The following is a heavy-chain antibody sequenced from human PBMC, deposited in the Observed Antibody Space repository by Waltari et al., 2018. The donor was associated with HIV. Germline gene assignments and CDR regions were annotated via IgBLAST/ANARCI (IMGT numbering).Heavy chain of an antibody. Sequence: EVQLMQSGAEVKKPGESLRIYCTGFGYRFTGLWISRVRQMPGKGLEGMGRIEPRYSYINDSPSFQGHVTISADKSINTAYLQWSSLKASDSAMYYCARAQGMTMTVEVAFDIWGQGTMVTVSP. CDR3: ARAQGMTMTVEVAFDI. V-gene: IGHV5-10-1*01. CDR2: IEPRYSYI. D-gene: IGHD3-22*01. CDR1: GYRFTGLW. J-gene: IGHJ3*02.